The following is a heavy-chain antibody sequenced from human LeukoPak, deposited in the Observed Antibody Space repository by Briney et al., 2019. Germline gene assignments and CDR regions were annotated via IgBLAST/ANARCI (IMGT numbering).Heavy chain of an antibody. CDR1: GFTFDDYA. J-gene: IGHJ6*02. V-gene: IGHV3-9*01. D-gene: IGHD1-14*01. Sequence: GGSLRLSCAASGFTFDDYAMHWVRQAPGKGLEWVSGISWNSGSIGYADSVKGRFTISRDNAKNSLYLQMNSLRAEDTALYYCAKATGDFYYYGMDVWGQGTTVTVSS. CDR2: ISWNSGSI. CDR3: AKATGDFYYYGMDV.